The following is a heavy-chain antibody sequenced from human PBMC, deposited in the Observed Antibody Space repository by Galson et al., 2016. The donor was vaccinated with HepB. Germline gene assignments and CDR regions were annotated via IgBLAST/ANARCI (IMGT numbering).Heavy chain of an antibody. D-gene: IGHD2-2*01. J-gene: IGHJ4*02. CDR2: ISYDENNK. Sequence: SLRLSCAASGFTFSSYAMHWVRQAPGKGLEWVSLISYDENNKHYADSVKGRFFISRDNSRNTLYAQMNSLRPEDKAVYYCAAMREASTSFYGAQSYWGQGTLVTVSS. CDR3: AAMREASTSFYGAQSY. V-gene: IGHV3-30*04. CDR1: GFTFSSYA.